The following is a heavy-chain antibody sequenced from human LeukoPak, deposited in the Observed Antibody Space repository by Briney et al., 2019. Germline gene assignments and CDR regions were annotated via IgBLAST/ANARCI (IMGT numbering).Heavy chain of an antibody. CDR1: GYTFTSYD. Sequence: SVKVSCKASGYTFTSYDINWVRQASGQGLEWMGWMNPNSGNTGYAQKFQGRVTITRNTSISTAYMELSSLRSEDTAVYYCARKIGIVGATHYFDYWGQGTLVTASS. V-gene: IGHV1-8*03. J-gene: IGHJ4*02. CDR3: ARKIGIVGATHYFDY. D-gene: IGHD1-26*01. CDR2: MNPNSGNT.